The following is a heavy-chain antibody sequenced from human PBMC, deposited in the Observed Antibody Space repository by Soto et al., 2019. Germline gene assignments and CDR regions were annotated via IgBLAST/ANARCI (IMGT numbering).Heavy chain of an antibody. CDR1: GFTFSSYA. J-gene: IGHJ4*02. Sequence: EVQLLESGGGLVQPGGSLRLSCAASGFTFSSYAMSWVRQAPGKGLEWVSTISGSGYNTYYADSVKGRFTISRDNSKNXLYLQMNSLRAEDTAVYYCAKDTGLGGTGSLCFDYWGQGTLVTVSS. CDR2: ISGSGYNT. CDR3: AKDTGLGGTGSLCFDY. D-gene: IGHD1-1*01. V-gene: IGHV3-23*01.